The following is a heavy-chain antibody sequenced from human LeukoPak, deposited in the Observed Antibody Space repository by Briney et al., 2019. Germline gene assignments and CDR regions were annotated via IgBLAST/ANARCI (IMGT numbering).Heavy chain of an antibody. CDR3: ARAEINDYNRY. D-gene: IGHD4-11*01. J-gene: IGHJ4*02. CDR1: GGSFSGYY. V-gene: IGHV4-34*01. Sequence: SETLSLTCAVYGGSFSGYYWSWIRQPPGKGLEWIGEINHSGSTNYNPSLKSRVTISIDTSKNQIFLKLRSTTAADTDHYYCARAEINDYNRYWGQGILVIVSS. CDR2: INHSGST.